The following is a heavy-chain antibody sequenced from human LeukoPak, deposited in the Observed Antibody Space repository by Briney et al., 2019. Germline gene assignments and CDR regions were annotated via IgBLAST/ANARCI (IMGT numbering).Heavy chain of an antibody. D-gene: IGHD6-6*01. CDR3: ARLSPYSSSSLTFDY. V-gene: IGHV4-39*07. Sequence: SETLSLTCTVSGDSISSGSYYWGWIRQPPGKGLEWIGSIYYSGSTYYNPSLKSRVTISVDTSKNQFSLKLSSVTAADTAVYYCARLSPYSSSSLTFDYWGQGTLVTVSS. J-gene: IGHJ4*02. CDR1: GDSISSGSYY. CDR2: IYYSGST.